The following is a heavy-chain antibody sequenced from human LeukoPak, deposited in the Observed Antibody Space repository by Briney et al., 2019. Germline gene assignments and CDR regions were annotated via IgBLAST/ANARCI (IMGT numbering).Heavy chain of an antibody. CDR2: MNPNSGNT. D-gene: IGHD6-13*01. V-gene: IGHV1-8*01. J-gene: IGHJ6*02. CDR1: GYTFTSYD. CDR3: AREQPTVYSSRNAGYYYYGMDV. Sequence: SVKVSCKASGYTFTSYDINWVRQATGQGLEWKGWMNPNSGNTGYAQKFQGRVTMTRNTSISTAYMELSSLRSEDTAVYYCAREQPTVYSSRNAGYYYYGMDVWGQGTTVTVSS.